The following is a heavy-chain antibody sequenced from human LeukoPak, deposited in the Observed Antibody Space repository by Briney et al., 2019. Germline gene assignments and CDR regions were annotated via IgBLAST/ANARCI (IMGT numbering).Heavy chain of an antibody. Sequence: PSETLSLTCTVSGGSISSSSYYWGWIRQPPGKGLEWIGNIYYSGNTYYNPSLKSRVTISVDTSKNQFSLKLSSVTAADTAVYYCARDIKESGSYRLAGLDYWGQGTLVTVSS. CDR2: IYYSGNT. V-gene: IGHV4-39*07. D-gene: IGHD3-10*01. CDR1: GGSISSSSYY. J-gene: IGHJ4*02. CDR3: ARDIKESGSYRLAGLDY.